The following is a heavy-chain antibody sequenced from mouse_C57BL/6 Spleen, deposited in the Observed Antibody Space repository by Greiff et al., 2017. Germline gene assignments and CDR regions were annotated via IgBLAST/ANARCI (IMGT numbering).Heavy chain of an antibody. V-gene: IGHV1-50*01. D-gene: IGHD1-1*01. CDR1: GYTFTSYW. CDR2: IDPSDSYT. J-gene: IGHJ2*01. Sequence: VKPGASVKLSCKASGYTFTSYWMQWVKQRPGQGLEWIGEIDPSDSYTNYNQKFKGKATLTVDTSSSTAYMQLSSLTSEDSAVYYCASGDYYGSSFDYWGQGTTLTVSS. CDR3: ASGDYYGSSFDY.